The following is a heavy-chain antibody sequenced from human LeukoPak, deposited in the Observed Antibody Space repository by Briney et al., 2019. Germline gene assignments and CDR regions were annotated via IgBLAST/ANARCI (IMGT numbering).Heavy chain of an antibody. V-gene: IGHV4-59*01. CDR2: IYYSGST. J-gene: IGHJ5*02. CDR3: ARKTGGGGSPWFDP. D-gene: IGHD2-15*01. CDR1: GGSISSYY. Sequence: PSETLSLTCTVSGGSISSYYWSWIRQPPGKGLEWIGYIYYSGSTYYNPSLKSRVTISVDTSKNQFSLKLSSVTAADTAVYYCARKTGGGGSPWFDPWGQGTLVTVSS.